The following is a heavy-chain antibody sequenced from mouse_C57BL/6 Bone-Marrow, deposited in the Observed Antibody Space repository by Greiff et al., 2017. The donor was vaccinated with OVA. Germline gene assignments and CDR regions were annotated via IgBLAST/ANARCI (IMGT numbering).Heavy chain of an antibody. V-gene: IGHV3-8*01. CDR1: GYSITSDY. CDR2: ISYSGST. J-gene: IGHJ1*03. CDR3: ARGGYGSSPYWYFDV. Sequence: DVMLVESGPGLAKPSQTLSLTCSVTGYSITSDYWNWIRKFPGNKLEYMGYISYSGSTYYNPSLKSRISITRDTSKNQYYLQLNSVTTEDTATYYCARGGYGSSPYWYFDVWGTGTTVTVSS. D-gene: IGHD1-1*01.